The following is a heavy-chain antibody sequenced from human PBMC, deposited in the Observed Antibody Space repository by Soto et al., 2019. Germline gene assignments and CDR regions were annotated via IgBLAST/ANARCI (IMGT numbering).Heavy chain of an antibody. CDR1: GFTFSSYA. CDR2: ISGSGGST. V-gene: IGHV3-23*01. Sequence: PGGSLTLSCAASGFTFSSYAMSWVRQAPGKGLEWVSAISGSGGSTYYADSVKGPFTISRDTSKNTPYLQMTSLRAEDTAVYYCAGEGIQVYDAFDIWGQGTMVTVSS. J-gene: IGHJ3*02. D-gene: IGHD5-18*01. CDR3: AGEGIQVYDAFDI.